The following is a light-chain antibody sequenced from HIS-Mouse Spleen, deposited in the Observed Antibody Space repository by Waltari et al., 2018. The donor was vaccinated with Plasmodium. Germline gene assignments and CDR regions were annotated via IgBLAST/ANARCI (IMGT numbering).Light chain of an antibody. CDR1: PSVLYSSNNKNY. CDR3: QQYYSTPWT. V-gene: IGKV4-1*01. Sequence: DTVMTQSPDSMAVSLGERATINCKSSPSVLYSSNNKNYLAWYQQKPGQPPKLRISSPSTRESGVPDRCSGSGSGTDFTLTIISLQAEDVAVYYCQQYYSTPWTFGQGTKVEIK. CDR2: SPS. J-gene: IGKJ1*01.